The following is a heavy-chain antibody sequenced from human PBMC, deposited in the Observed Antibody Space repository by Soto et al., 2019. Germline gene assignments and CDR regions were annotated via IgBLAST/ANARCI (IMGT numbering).Heavy chain of an antibody. J-gene: IGHJ4*02. CDR2: IYSGGST. Sequence: GSLRLSCAASGFTVISNYIILFRHSAFKWLEWVSVIYSGGSTYYADSVKGRFTISRDNSKNTLYLQMNSLRAEDTAVYYCAGEYYYDSSGYHGPLDYWGQGTLVTVSS. CDR3: AGEYYYDSSGYHGPLDY. D-gene: IGHD3-22*01. CDR1: GFTVISNY. V-gene: IGHV3-53*01.